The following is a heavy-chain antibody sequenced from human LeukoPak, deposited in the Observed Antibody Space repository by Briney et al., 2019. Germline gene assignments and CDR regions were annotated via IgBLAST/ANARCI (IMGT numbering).Heavy chain of an antibody. CDR3: AREIVGTAGAFDI. CDR2: IYSGGGT. Sequence: PGGSLRLSCAASGFTVSSNYMSWDRQAPGKGLEWVSVIYSGGGTYYADSVKGRFTISRDNSKNTLYLQMNSLRAEDTAVYYCAREIVGTAGAFDIWGQGTMVTVSS. D-gene: IGHD2-21*01. CDR1: GFTVSSNY. J-gene: IGHJ3*02. V-gene: IGHV3-53*01.